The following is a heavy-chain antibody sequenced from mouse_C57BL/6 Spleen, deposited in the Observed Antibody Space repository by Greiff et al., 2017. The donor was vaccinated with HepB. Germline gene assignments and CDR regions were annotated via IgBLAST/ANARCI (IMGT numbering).Heavy chain of an antibody. J-gene: IGHJ3*01. V-gene: IGHV1-53*01. D-gene: IGHD1-1*01. CDR2: INPSNGGT. Sequence: VQLQQPGTELVKPGASVKLSCKASGYTFTSYWMHWVKQRPGQGLEWIGNINPSNGGTNYNEKFKSKATLTVDKSSSTAYMQLSSLTSEDSAVYYCARSESSYYYGSSSFAYWGQGTLVTVSA. CDR3: ARSESSYYYGSSSFAY. CDR1: GYTFTSYW.